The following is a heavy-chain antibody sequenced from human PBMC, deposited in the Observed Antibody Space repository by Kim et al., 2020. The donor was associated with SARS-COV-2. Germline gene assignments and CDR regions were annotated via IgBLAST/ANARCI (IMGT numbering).Heavy chain of an antibody. J-gene: IGHJ6*02. CDR1: GFTFDDHG. CDR3: AKAAGSPGDYYGMDV. V-gene: IGHV3-9*01. CDR2: ISWDSDGI. D-gene: IGHD6-19*01. Sequence: GGSLRLSCAASGFTFDDHGMHWVCQAPGKGLEWVSGISWDSDGIGYADSVKGRFTISRDNAKRSLYLQMNSLRAEDTALYYCAKAAGSPGDYYGMDVWGQGTTVIVSS.